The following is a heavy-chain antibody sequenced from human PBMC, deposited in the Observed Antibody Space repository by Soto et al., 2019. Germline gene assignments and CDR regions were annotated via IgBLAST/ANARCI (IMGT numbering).Heavy chain of an antibody. CDR2: IIPIFGTA. D-gene: IGHD5-18*01. CDR3: AREVSFGGYSYGLFDY. Sequence: ASVKVSCKASGGTFSGYAISWVRQAPGQGLEWMGGIIPIFGTANYAQKFQGRVTITADESTSTAYMELSSLRSGDTAVCYCAREVSFGGYSYGLFDYWGQGTLVTVSS. CDR1: GGTFSGYA. V-gene: IGHV1-69*13. J-gene: IGHJ4*02.